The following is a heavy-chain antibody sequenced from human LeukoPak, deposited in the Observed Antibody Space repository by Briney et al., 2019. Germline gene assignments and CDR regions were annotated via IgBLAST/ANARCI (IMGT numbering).Heavy chain of an antibody. D-gene: IGHD3-3*01. V-gene: IGHV4-39*01. CDR3: ARQVYDFWSGYYVPGGFDP. J-gene: IGHJ5*02. Sequence: PSETLSLTCTVSGGSISSSSYYWGWIRQPPGKGLEWIGGIYYSGSTYYNPSLKSRVTISVDTSKNQFSLKLSSVTAADTAVYYCARQVYDFWSGYYVPGGFDPWGQGTLVTVSS. CDR1: GGSISSSSYY. CDR2: IYYSGST.